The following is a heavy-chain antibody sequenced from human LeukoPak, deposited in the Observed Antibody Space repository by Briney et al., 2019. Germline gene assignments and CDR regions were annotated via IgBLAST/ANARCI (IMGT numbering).Heavy chain of an antibody. D-gene: IGHD3/OR15-3a*01. CDR2: ISYDGNNK. J-gene: IGHJ6*03. CDR3: AKGGIPTGPYYYFYYMDV. V-gene: IGHV3-30*01. CDR1: GFTFSRNV. Sequence: GRSLRLSCVASGFTFSRNVLHWVRQAPGKGLEWVATISYDGNNKFHADSVKGRFTISRDNSRNTVYLQMDSLRPEGTAVYHCAKGGIPTGPYYYFYYMDVWGNGTTVTVSS.